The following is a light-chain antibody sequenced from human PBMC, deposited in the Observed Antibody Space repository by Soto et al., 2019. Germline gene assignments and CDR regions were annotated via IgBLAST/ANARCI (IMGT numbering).Light chain of an antibody. V-gene: IGKV1-39*01. Sequence: DIQMTQSPSSLSASVGDRVTITCRASQSIATYLNWYQQKPGKAPNLLIYGATNLHSGAPSRFTGSGSGTDFTLIISSLEPEDFGVYYCQQYASSPRTFGQGTKVEI. J-gene: IGKJ1*01. CDR2: GAT. CDR1: QSIATY. CDR3: QQYASSPRT.